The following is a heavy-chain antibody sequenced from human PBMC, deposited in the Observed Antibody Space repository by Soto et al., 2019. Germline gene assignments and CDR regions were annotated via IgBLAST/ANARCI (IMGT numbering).Heavy chain of an antibody. CDR1: GDTFNFYS. CDR3: ATMYCSGERAFEF. Sequence: QVQLVQSGAEVKRPGSSVKVSCKASGDTFNFYSINWVRQAPGLGLEWMGRVNPIVSMSNYAQRFQGRVTVTADQSTSPAYKEPSGLRSEETAIQYCATMYCSGERAFEFWGPGGLVTVPS. V-gene: IGHV1-69*04. CDR2: VNPIVSMS. J-gene: IGHJ4*02. D-gene: IGHD3-10*01.